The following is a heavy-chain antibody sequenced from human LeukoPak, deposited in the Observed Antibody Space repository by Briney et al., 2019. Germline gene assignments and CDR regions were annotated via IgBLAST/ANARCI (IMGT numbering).Heavy chain of an antibody. Sequence: PGGSLRLSCAASGFTFSNYNMNWVRQAPGKGLEWVSSITSTSIYRYYADSVKGRFTISRDNSKNTLYLQMNSLRAEDTAVYYCAKPYFDWLSAPALWGQGTLVTVSS. CDR1: GFTFSNYN. V-gene: IGHV3-21*04. CDR3: AKPYFDWLSAPAL. J-gene: IGHJ4*02. CDR2: ITSTSIYR. D-gene: IGHD3-9*01.